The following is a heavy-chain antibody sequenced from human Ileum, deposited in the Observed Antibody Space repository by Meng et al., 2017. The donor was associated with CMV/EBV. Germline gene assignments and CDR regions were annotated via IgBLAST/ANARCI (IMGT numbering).Heavy chain of an antibody. V-gene: IGHV1-69*05. Sequence: SVKVFCKASGGTFSSYAISWVRQAPGQGLEWMGGIIPIFGTANYAQKFQGRVTITTDESTSTAYMELSSLRSEDTAVYYCARGEGAGATPFDYYYYYGMDVWGQGTTVTVSS. J-gene: IGHJ6*02. CDR3: ARGEGAGATPFDYYYYYGMDV. D-gene: IGHD1-26*01. CDR1: GGTFSSYA. CDR2: IIPIFGTA.